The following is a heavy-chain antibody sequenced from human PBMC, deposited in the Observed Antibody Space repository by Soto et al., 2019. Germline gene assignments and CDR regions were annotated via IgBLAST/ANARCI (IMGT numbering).Heavy chain of an antibody. J-gene: IGHJ6*02. CDR2: INPNSGGT. Sequence: GASVKVSCKASGYTFTGYYMHWVRQAPGQGLEWMGWINPNSGGTNYAQKFQGRVTMTRDTSISTAYMELSRLRSDDTAVYYCARPSLNYYYGMDVWGQGTTVTVSS. CDR1: GYTFTGYY. CDR3: ARPSLNYYYGMDV. V-gene: IGHV1-2*02.